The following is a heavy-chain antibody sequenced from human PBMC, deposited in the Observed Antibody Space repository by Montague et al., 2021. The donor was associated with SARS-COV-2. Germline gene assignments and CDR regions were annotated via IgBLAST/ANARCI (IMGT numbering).Heavy chain of an antibody. CDR1: GFTFSSYS. V-gene: IGHV3-21*01. J-gene: IGHJ4*02. CDR3: ARGIRITMVRGVTIDY. D-gene: IGHD3-10*01. CDR2: ISSSSSYI. Sequence: SLRLSCSASGFTFSSYSMNWVRQAPGKGLEWVSLISSSSSYIYYADSVKGRFTISRDNAKNSLYLQMNSLRAEDTAVYYCARGIRITMVRGVTIDYWGQGTLVTVSS.